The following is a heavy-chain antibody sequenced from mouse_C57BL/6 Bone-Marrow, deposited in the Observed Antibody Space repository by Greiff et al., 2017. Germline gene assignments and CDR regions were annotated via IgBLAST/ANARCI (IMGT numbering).Heavy chain of an antibody. CDR1: GYTFTSYW. CDR3: ARGDYDWFAY. Sequence: QVQLQQPGAELVMPGASVKLSCKASGYTFTSYWMHWVKQRPGQGLEWIGEIDPSDSYTNYNQKFKGKSTFTVDKSSSTAYMQLSSLTSEDSAVFYCARGDYDWFAYWGQGTLVTVSA. D-gene: IGHD2-4*01. J-gene: IGHJ3*01. V-gene: IGHV1-69*01. CDR2: IDPSDSYT.